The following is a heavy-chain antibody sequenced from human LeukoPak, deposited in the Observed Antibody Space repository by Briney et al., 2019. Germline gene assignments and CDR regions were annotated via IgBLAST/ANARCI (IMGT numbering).Heavy chain of an antibody. CDR2: INPSGGST. CDR1: GYTFTSYY. CDR3: ARAGEVVIDY. J-gene: IGHJ4*02. V-gene: IGHV1-46*01. Sequence: ASVRVSCKASGYTFTSYYMHWVRQAPGQGLEWMGIINPSGGSTRYAQKFQGRVTMTRDTSTSTVYMELSSLGSEDTAVYYCARAGEVVIDYWGQGTLVTVSS. D-gene: IGHD3-22*01.